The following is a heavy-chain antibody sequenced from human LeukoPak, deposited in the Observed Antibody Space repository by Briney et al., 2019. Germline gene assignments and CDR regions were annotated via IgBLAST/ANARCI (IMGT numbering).Heavy chain of an antibody. J-gene: IGHJ4*02. Sequence: GGSLRLSCAASGFTFSSYEMNWVRQDPGKGLEWVSYISSSGSTIYYADSVKGRFTISRDNAKNSLYLQMNSLRAEDTAVYYCAREREQQLAKSYFDYWGQGTLVTVSS. D-gene: IGHD6-13*01. V-gene: IGHV3-48*03. CDR1: GFTFSSYE. CDR3: AREREQQLAKSYFDY. CDR2: ISSSGSTI.